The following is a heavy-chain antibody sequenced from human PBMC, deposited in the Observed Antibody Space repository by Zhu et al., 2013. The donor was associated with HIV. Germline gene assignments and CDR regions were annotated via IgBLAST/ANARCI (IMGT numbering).Heavy chain of an antibody. J-gene: IGHJ2*01. CDR2: INPSGGST. D-gene: IGHD4-4*01. CDR1: GYTFTSYY. CDR3: ARASNSGNWYFDL. V-gene: IGHV1-46*01. Sequence: QVQLVQSGAEVKKPGLSEGSCKASGYTFTSYYMHWVRQAPGQGLEWMGIINPSGGSTGYAQKFQGRVTMTRDTSTSTVYMELSSLRSEDTAVYYCARASNSGNWYFDLWGRGTLVTVSS.